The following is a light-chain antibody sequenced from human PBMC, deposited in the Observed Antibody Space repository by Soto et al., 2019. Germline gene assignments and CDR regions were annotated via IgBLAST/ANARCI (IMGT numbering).Light chain of an antibody. V-gene: IGKV3-11*01. CDR3: QQRSNWPST. CDR1: QSVSSY. Sequence: EIVLTQSPATLSLSPGERAALSCRASQSVSSYLAWYQQKPGQAPRLLLYDASKRATGSPARFSGSGSGTDFTLTISSLEPEDFAVYFCQQRSNWPSTFGGGTKVEI. J-gene: IGKJ4*01. CDR2: DAS.